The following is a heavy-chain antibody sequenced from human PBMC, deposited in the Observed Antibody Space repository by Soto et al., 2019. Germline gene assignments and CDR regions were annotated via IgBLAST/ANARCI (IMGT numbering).Heavy chain of an antibody. CDR1: GYTFTSYD. V-gene: IGHV1-69*04. CDR3: ASLSNYVDY. Sequence: ASVKVSCKASGYTFTSYDSNWVRQAPGQGLEWMGRIIPILGIANYAQKFQGRVTITADKSTSTAYMELSSLRSEDTAVYYCASLSNYVDYWGQGTLVTVSS. CDR2: IIPILGIA. J-gene: IGHJ4*02. D-gene: IGHD4-4*01.